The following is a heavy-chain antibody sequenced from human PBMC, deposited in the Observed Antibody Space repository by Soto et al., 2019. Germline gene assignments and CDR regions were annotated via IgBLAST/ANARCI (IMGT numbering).Heavy chain of an antibody. Sequence: SETLSLTCTVSGGSISSSSYYWGWIRQPPGKGLEWVGSIYYSGTTYYNPSLKSRVTISVDTSKNQFSLKLSSVTAADTAVYYCARHRGYYDILTGYYTELNFDYWGQGTLVTVSS. CDR1: GGSISSSSYY. CDR2: IYYSGTT. J-gene: IGHJ4*02. CDR3: ARHRGYYDILTGYYTELNFDY. D-gene: IGHD3-9*01. V-gene: IGHV4-39*01.